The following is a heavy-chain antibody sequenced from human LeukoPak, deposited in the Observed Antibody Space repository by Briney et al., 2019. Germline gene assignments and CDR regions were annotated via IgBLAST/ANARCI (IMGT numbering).Heavy chain of an antibody. CDR1: GFTFSIYS. CDR3: ARGSPGDC. CDR2: ISSSSDTV. V-gene: IGHV3-48*01. Sequence: GSLRLSCEASGFTFSIYSMNWVRLAPGKGLEWVSHISSSSDTVYYADSVQGRSTVSRDNAQNSLYLHMDSLRAEDTALYYCARGSPGDCWGQGTLVTVSS. J-gene: IGHJ4*02.